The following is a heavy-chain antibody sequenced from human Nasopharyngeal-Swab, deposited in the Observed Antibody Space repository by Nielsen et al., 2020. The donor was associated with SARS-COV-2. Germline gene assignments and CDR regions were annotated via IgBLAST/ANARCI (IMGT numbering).Heavy chain of an antibody. D-gene: IGHD6-13*01. CDR3: TAAESGYYYYYGMDV. CDR2: IYYSGST. CDR1: GYSISSSSYY. Sequence: SETLSLTCTVSGYSISSSSYYWGWIRQPPGKGLEWIGSIYYSGSTYYNPSLKSRVTISVDTSKNQFSLKLSSVTAADTAVYYCTAAESGYYYYYGMDVWGQGTTVTVSS. V-gene: IGHV4-39*07. J-gene: IGHJ6*02.